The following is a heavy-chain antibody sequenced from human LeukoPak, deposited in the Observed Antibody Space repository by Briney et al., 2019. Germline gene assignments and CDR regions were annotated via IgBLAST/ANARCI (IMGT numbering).Heavy chain of an antibody. V-gene: IGHV1-18*04. CDR1: GYTFTSYY. CDR3: ARSVTEKGYYYYYYMDV. D-gene: IGHD1-14*01. J-gene: IGHJ6*03. CDR2: ISAYNGNT. Sequence: ASVKVSCKASGYTFTSYYMHWVRQAPGQGLEWMGWISAYNGNTNYAQKLQGRVTMTTDTSTSTAYMELRSLRSDDTAVYYCARSVTEKGYYYYYYMDVWGKGTTVTVSS.